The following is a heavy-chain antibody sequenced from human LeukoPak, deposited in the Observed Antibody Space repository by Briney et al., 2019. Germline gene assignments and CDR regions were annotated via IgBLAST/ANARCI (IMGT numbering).Heavy chain of an antibody. CDR2: ISYDGNNK. D-gene: IGHD2-15*01. CDR3: ASSVSLAADY. Sequence: GGSLRLSCAASGFNFRTYAMHWVRQAPGKGLEWVAVISYDGNNKHYADSVKGQFTISRDNSKNTLYLQMNSLRAEDTAVYYCASSVSLAADYWGQGTLVTVSS. V-gene: IGHV3-30-3*01. CDR1: GFNFRTYA. J-gene: IGHJ4*02.